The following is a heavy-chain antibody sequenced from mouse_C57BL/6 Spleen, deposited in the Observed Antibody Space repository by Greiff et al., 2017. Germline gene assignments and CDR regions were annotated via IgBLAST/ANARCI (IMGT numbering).Heavy chain of an antibody. V-gene: IGHV1-9*01. Sequence: QVQLKESGAELMKPGASVKLSCKATGYTFTGYWIEWVKQRPGHGLEWIGEILPGSGSTNYNEKFKGKATFTADTSSNTAYMQLSSLTTEDSAIYYCARHYEGYYEDAMDYWGQGTSVTVSS. CDR1: GYTFTGYW. CDR3: ARHYEGYYEDAMDY. CDR2: ILPGSGST. D-gene: IGHD2-3*01. J-gene: IGHJ4*01.